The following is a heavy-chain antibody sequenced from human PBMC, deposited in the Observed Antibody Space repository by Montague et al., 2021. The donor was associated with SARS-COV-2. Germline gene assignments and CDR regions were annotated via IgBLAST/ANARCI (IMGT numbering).Heavy chain of an antibody. Sequence: SETLSLTCTVSGGSISSSSYYWGWIRQAPGKGLEWIGSIYYSGSTYYNPPLKSRVTISVDTSKNQFSLKLSSVTAADTAVYYCARDPWRITIFGVVTRYGMDVWGQGTTVTVSS. D-gene: IGHD3-3*01. CDR1: GGSISSSSYY. CDR3: ARDPWRITIFGVVTRYGMDV. CDR2: IYYSGST. J-gene: IGHJ6*02. V-gene: IGHV4-39*07.